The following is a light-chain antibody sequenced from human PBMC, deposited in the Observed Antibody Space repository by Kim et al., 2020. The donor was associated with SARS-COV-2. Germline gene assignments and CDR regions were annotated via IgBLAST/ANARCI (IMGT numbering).Light chain of an antibody. J-gene: IGLJ2*01. Sequence: QSALTQPASVSGSPGQSITISCIGTSSDIGGYNYVSWYQQHPGKVPKLMIYNVSKRPSGVSNRFSASKSGNTASLTISGLQAEDEADYYCSSYASSRYVLFGGRTQLTVL. V-gene: IGLV2-14*03. CDR2: NVS. CDR1: SSDIGGYNY. CDR3: SSYASSRYVL.